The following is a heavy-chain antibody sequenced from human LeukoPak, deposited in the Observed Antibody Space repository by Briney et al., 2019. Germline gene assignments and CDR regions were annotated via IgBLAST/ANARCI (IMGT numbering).Heavy chain of an antibody. Sequence: GGSLRLSCAAPGFTFSSYSMNWVRQAPGKGMEWVSSISSSSYIYYADSVKGRFTISRDNAKNSLYLQMNSLRAEDTAVYYCARDWGYYYYYGMDVWGQGTTVTVSS. CDR3: ARDWGYYYYYGMDV. V-gene: IGHV3-21*01. D-gene: IGHD3-16*01. J-gene: IGHJ6*02. CDR2: ISSSSYI. CDR1: GFTFSSYS.